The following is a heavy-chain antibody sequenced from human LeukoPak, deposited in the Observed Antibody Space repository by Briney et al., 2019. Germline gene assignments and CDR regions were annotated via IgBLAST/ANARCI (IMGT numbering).Heavy chain of an antibody. V-gene: IGHV3-30*03. CDR3: ARALGNSTGDY. J-gene: IGHJ4*02. CDR1: GFTFSSYG. D-gene: IGHD7-27*01. CDR2: ISFDATNK. Sequence: PGRSLRLSCAASGFTFSSYGMHWVRQAPGKGLEWVAVISFDATNKYYADSVKGRFTISRDNSKNTLYLQMNSLRGEDTAVYYCARALGNSTGDYWGQGTLVTVSS.